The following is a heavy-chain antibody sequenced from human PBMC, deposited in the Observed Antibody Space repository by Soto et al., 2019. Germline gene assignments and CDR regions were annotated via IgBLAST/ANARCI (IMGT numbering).Heavy chain of an antibody. CDR2: ISSSSSYI. CDR3: ARGGDYDCVWDSRDY. J-gene: IGHJ4*02. CDR1: GFTFSSYS. V-gene: IGHV3-21*01. D-gene: IGHD3-16*01. Sequence: VQLVESGGGLVKPGGSLRLSCAASGFTFSSYSMNWVRQAPGKGLEWVSSISSSSSYIYYADSVKGRFTISRDNAKNSLYLQMNSLRAEDTAVYYCARGGDYDCVWDSRDYWGQGTLVTVSS.